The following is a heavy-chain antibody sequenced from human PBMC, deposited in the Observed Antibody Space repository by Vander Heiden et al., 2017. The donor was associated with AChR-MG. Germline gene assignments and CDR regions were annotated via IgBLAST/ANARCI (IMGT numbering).Heavy chain of an antibody. CDR2: IWYDGTEK. D-gene: IGHD3-10*01. J-gene: IGHJ4*02. CDR1: GFPFSSYG. Sequence: QVQLVESGGGVVQPGTSLRLSCIAAGFPFSSYGLHWVRQAPGKGLEWVAVIWYDGTEKYYGDSVRGRFTISRDNSKNTVYLQMSGLRAEDTATYYCARYINYLSHIDYWGQGTLVTVS. CDR3: ARYINYLSHIDY. V-gene: IGHV3-33*01.